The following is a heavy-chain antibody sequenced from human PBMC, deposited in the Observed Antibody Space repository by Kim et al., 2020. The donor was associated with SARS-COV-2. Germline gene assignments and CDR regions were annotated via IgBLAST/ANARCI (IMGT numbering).Heavy chain of an antibody. J-gene: IGHJ4*02. V-gene: IGHV1-46*01. CDR3: ARGLCSGGSCYSNYFDY. D-gene: IGHD2-15*01. Sequence: FTSYYMHWVRQAPGQGLEWMGIINPSGGSTSYAQKFQGRVTMTRDTSTSTVYMELSSLRSEDTAVYYCARGLCSGGSCYSNYFDYWGQGTLAT. CDR1: FTSYY. CDR2: INPSGGST.